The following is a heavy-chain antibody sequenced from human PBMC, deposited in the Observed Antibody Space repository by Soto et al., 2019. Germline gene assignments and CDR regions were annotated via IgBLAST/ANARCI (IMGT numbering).Heavy chain of an antibody. Sequence: SETLSLTCTVSGGSISSSSYYWGWIRQPPGKGLEWIGSIYYSGSTYYNPSLKSRVTISVDTSKNQFSLKLSSVTAADTAVYYCARLGSSQVRGVIIRSFDYWGQGTLVTVSS. CDR2: IYYSGST. V-gene: IGHV4-39*01. D-gene: IGHD3-10*01. J-gene: IGHJ4*02. CDR1: GGSISSSSYY. CDR3: ARLGSSQVRGVIIRSFDY.